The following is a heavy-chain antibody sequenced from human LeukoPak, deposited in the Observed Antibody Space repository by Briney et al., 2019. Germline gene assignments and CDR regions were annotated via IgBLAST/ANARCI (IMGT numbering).Heavy chain of an antibody. J-gene: IGHJ4*02. V-gene: IGHV3-48*03. CDR2: ISSSGSTI. D-gene: IGHD2-15*01. CDR1: GFTFSSYA. Sequence: PGGSLRLSCAASGFTFSSYAMNWVRQAPGKGLEWVPYISSSGSTIYYADSVKGRFTISRDNAKNSLYLQMNSLRAEDTAVYYCASRSPVVVVAGSTDYWGQGTLVTVSS. CDR3: ASRSPVVVVAGSTDY.